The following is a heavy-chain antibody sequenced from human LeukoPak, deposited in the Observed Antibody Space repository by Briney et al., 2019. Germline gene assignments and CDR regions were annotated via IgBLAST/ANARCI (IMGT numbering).Heavy chain of an antibody. J-gene: IGHJ3*02. CDR2: ISAYNGNT. D-gene: IGHD5-24*01. CDR1: GYTFTSYG. V-gene: IGHV1-18*01. Sequence: ASVKVSCKASGYTFTSYGISWVRQAPGQGLEWMGWISAYNGNTNYAQKLQGRVTMTTDTSTSTAYMELRSLRSDDTAVYYCARMIGMATILDAFDIWGQGTMVTVSS. CDR3: ARMIGMATILDAFDI.